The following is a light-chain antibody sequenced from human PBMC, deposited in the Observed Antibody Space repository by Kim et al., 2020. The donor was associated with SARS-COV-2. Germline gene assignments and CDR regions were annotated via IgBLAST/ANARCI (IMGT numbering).Light chain of an antibody. V-gene: IGLV1-40*01. J-gene: IGLJ3*02. CDR2: GNS. CDR3: QSYDSSLSRL. Sequence: ELTQPPSVSGAPGQRVTISCTGSSSNIGAGYDVHWYQQLPGTAPKLLIYGNSNRPSGVPDRFSGSKSGTSASLAITGLQAEDEADYYCQSYDSSLSRLFGGGTQLTVL. CDR1: SSNIGAGYD.